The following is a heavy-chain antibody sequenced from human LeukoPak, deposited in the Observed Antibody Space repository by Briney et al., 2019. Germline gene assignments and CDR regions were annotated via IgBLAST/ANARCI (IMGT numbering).Heavy chain of an antibody. D-gene: IGHD1-26*01. CDR3: VRGAVGTGVWFDP. J-gene: IGHJ5*02. V-gene: IGHV3-74*01. CDR2: INIDGATT. Sequence: GGSLRLSCAASGFTVSSNYMSWVRQAPGKGLEWVSRINIDGATTNYADSVKGRFTISRDNAKNTLHLQMNSLRADDTAVYYCVRGAVGTGVWFDPWGQGTLVTVSS. CDR1: GFTVSSNY.